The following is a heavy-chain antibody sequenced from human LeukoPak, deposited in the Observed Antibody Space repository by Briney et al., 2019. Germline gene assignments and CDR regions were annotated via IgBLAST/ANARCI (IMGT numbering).Heavy chain of an antibody. CDR3: AKDRTVGASYWYFDL. CDR2: ISSSGSGGNT. D-gene: IGHD1-26*01. Sequence: GGSLRLSCAASGATLSSYAMSWARQAPGKGLEWVSGISSSGSGGNTYYADSVKGRFTNSRDSSKNTLFLHMNTLRAEDTAIYYCAKDRTVGASYWYFDLWGRGTLVTVSS. CDR1: GATLSSYA. V-gene: IGHV3-23*01. J-gene: IGHJ2*01.